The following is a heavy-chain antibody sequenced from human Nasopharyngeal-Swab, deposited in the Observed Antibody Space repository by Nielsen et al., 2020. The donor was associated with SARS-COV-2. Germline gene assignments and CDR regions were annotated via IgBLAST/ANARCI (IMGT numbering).Heavy chain of an antibody. V-gene: IGHV3-7*03. CDR2: IKQDGSEK. Sequence: VRQAPGKGLEWVANIKQDGSEKYYVDSVKGRFTISRDNAKNSLYLQMNSLRAEDTAVYYCARDLRHYDFWSGYYTGIYFQHWGQGTLVRLL. J-gene: IGHJ1*01. CDR3: ARDLRHYDFWSGYYTGIYFQH. D-gene: IGHD3-3*01.